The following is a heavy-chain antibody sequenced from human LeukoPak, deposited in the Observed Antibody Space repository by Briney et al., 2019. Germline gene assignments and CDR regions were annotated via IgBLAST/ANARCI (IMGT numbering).Heavy chain of an antibody. CDR3: VKSPSDGLDV. V-gene: IGHV3-64D*09. J-gene: IGHJ6*02. CDR1: GFTFSIYP. Sequence: PGGSLRLSCSASGFTFSIYPMHWVRQAPGKGPEYVSTIFTNGDTTSYAASVKGRFTTSRDDSKNTLYLQMSSLRPEDTAVYYCVKSPSDGLDVWGQGATVTVSS. CDR2: IFTNGDTT.